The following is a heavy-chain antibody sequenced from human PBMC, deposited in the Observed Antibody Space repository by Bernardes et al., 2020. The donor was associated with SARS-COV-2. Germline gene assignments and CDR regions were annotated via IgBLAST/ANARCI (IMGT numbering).Heavy chain of an antibody. CDR3: AKVPSPSLTLYCGGDCQYYFDY. CDR2: ISWNSGSI. CDR1: GFTFDDYA. V-gene: IGHV3-9*01. Sequence: GGSLRLSCAASGFTFDDYAMHWVRQAPGKGLEWVSGISWNSGSIGYADSVKGRFTISRDNAKNSLYLQMNSLRAEDTALYYCAKVPSPSLTLYCGGDCQYYFDYWGQGTLVTVSS. D-gene: IGHD2-21*02. J-gene: IGHJ4*02.